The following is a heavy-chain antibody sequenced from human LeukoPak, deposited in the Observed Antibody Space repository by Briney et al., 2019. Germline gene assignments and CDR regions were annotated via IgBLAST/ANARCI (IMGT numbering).Heavy chain of an antibody. D-gene: IGHD3-3*01. V-gene: IGHV1-46*01. Sequence: ASVKVSCKASGYTFTSYYMHWVRQAPGQGLEWMGIINPSGGSTSYAQKFQGRVTMTRDMSTSTVYMELSRLRSEDTAVYYCARDFEPAYYDFWSGYYLGNWFDPWGQGTLVTVSS. CDR2: INPSGGST. CDR1: GYTFTSYY. J-gene: IGHJ5*02. CDR3: ARDFEPAYYDFWSGYYLGNWFDP.